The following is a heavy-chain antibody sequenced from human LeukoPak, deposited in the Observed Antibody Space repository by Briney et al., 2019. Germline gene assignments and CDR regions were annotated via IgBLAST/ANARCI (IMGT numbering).Heavy chain of an antibody. Sequence: GGSLRLSCAASGFTFSTYTMHWVRQAPGKGLEWVALISYEGSKKDYADSVKGRFTISRDNSQNTLYLEMNSLRTKDTAVYYCARAPYTSGWYFAFDYWGQGTLVTVSS. CDR1: GFTFSTYT. D-gene: IGHD6-19*01. V-gene: IGHV3-30-3*01. J-gene: IGHJ4*02. CDR2: ISYEGSKK. CDR3: ARAPYTSGWYFAFDY.